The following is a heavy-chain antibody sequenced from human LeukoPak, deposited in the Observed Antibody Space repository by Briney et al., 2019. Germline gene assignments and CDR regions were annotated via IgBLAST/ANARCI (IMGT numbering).Heavy chain of an antibody. D-gene: IGHD3-10*01. CDR3: ARENYYGSGSHSYYYYYYMDV. J-gene: IGHJ6*03. V-gene: IGHV4-59*01. CDR1: GGSFSGYY. Sequence: SETLSLTCAVYGGSFSGYYWSWIRQPPGKGLEWIGYIYYSGSTNYNPSLKSRVTILVDTSKNQFSLKLSSVTAADTAVYFCARENYYGSGSHSYYYYYYMDVWGKGTTVTVSS. CDR2: IYYSGST.